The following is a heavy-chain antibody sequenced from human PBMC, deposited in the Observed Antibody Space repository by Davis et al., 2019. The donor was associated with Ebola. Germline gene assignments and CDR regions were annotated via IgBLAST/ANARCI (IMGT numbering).Heavy chain of an antibody. D-gene: IGHD5-18*01. CDR1: GGSISSYY. Sequence: PSETLSLTCTVSGGSISSYYWSWIRQPPGKGLEWIGYIYYSGSTYYNPSLKSRVTISVDTSKNQFSLKLSSVTAADTAVYYCARHVDTAMVRYPYFDYWGQGTLVTVSS. CDR2: IYYSGST. CDR3: ARHVDTAMVRYPYFDY. V-gene: IGHV4-59*08. J-gene: IGHJ4*02.